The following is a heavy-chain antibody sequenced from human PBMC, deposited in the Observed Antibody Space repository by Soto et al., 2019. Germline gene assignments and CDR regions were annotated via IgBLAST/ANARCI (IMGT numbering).Heavy chain of an antibody. D-gene: IGHD6-25*01. Sequence: QVTLKESGPVLVKPTETLTLTCTVSGFSLSNARMGVSWIRQPPGKALEWLAHIFSNDEKSYSTSLKRRLTIYQNTTKTQVVLTITHIDPVVTATYYCARGGYGGYVPYYYYYYYMDVWGKGTTVTVSS. CDR2: IFSNDEK. V-gene: IGHV2-26*01. CDR3: ARGGYGGYVPYYYYYYYMDV. CDR1: GFSLSNARMG. J-gene: IGHJ6*03.